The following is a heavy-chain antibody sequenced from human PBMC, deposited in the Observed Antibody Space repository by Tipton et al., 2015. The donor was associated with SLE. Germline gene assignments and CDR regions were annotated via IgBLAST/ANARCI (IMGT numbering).Heavy chain of an antibody. Sequence: TLSLTCAVYGGSFSGYYWSRIRQPPGKGLEWIGEINHSGSTNYNPSLKSRVPISVDTSKNQFSLKLSSVTAADTAVYYCARGHDYVWGTYRQGYYFDYWGQGTLVTVSS. CDR2: INHSGST. D-gene: IGHD3-16*02. V-gene: IGHV4-34*01. J-gene: IGHJ4*02. CDR3: ARGHDYVWGTYRQGYYFDY. CDR1: GGSFSGYY.